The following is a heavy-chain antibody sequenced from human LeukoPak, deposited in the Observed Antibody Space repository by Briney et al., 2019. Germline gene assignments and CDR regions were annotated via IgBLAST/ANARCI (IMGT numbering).Heavy chain of an antibody. D-gene: IGHD3-10*01. CDR1: GFTFSSYA. CDR3: AGVGKGSGSYHYYYYYMDV. Sequence: SGGSPRLSCAASGFTFSSYAMHWVRQAPGKGLEYVSAISSNGGSTYYANSVKGRFTISGDNSKNTLYLQMGSLRAEDMAVYYCAGVGKGSGSYHYYYYYMDVWGKGTTVTVSS. CDR2: ISSNGGST. V-gene: IGHV3-64*01. J-gene: IGHJ6*03.